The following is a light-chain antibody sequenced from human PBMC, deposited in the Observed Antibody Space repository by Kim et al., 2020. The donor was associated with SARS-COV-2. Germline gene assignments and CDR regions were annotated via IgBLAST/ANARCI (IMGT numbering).Light chain of an antibody. J-gene: IGLJ2*01. CDR1: SSDVGGYNS. CDR3: CSYTASVV. CDR2: DVS. V-gene: IGLV2-11*01. Sequence: QSALTQPRSVSGSPGQSVTISCTGTSSDVGGYNSVSWYQQHPGKAPKLMIYDVSQRPSGVPDRFSGSKSANTASLTISGLQAEDEADYYCCSYTASVVFGGGTQLTVL.